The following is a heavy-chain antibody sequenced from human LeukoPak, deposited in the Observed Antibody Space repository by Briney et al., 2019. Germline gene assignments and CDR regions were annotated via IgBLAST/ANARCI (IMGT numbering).Heavy chain of an antibody. CDR1: GYTFTSYD. V-gene: IGHV1-8*03. Sequence: ASVKVSCKASGYTFTSYDINWVRQATGQGHEWMGWMNPNSGNTDYAQKFQGRFTITINTSISTAYMELSSLRSEDTAVYYCATWAHSGYWIATFDYWGQGTLVTVSS. D-gene: IGHD3-22*01. J-gene: IGHJ4*02. CDR2: MNPNSGNT. CDR3: ATWAHSGYWIATFDY.